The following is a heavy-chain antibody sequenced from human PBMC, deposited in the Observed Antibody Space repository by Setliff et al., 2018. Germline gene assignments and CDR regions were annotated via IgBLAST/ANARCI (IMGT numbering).Heavy chain of an antibody. CDR2: IYYSGST. D-gene: IGHD4-17*01. CDR1: GGSISSYY. CDR3: ARDPLTTNRRRAFGI. J-gene: IGHJ3*02. Sequence: SETLSLTCTVSGGSISSYYWSWIRQPPGKRLEWIGYIYYSGSTYYNPSLKSRVTISVDTSKNQFSLKLSSVTAADTAVYYCARDPLTTNRRRAFGIWGQGTMVTVSS. V-gene: IGHV4-59*12.